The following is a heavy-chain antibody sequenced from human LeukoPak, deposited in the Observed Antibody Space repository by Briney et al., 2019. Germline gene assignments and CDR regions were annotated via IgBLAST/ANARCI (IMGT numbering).Heavy chain of an antibody. J-gene: IGHJ6*02. CDR2: IYYSGST. D-gene: IGHD4-17*01. Sequence: PSETLSLTCTVSGGSISSYYWSWIRQPPGKGLEWIGYIYYSGSTNYNPSLKSRVTISVDTSKNQFSLKLSSVTAADTAAYYCARVSYGGMDVWGQGTTVTVSS. V-gene: IGHV4-59*01. CDR3: ARVSYGGMDV. CDR1: GGSISSYY.